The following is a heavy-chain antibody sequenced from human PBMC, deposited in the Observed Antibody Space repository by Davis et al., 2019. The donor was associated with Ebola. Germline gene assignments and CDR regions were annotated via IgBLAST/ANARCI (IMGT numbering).Heavy chain of an antibody. CDR1: GFSFSRYA. V-gene: IGHV3-23*01. CDR2: IRNDGRKT. D-gene: IGHD6-19*01. Sequence: GGSLRLSCAASGFSFSRYAMSWVRQAPGRGLEWVSTIRNDGRKTYYADSVKGRLTVSRDNAKNSLYLQMNSLRVEDTAIYYCAKDTSNVWFDVWGQGTMVTVSS. CDR3: AKDTSNVWFDV. J-gene: IGHJ3*01.